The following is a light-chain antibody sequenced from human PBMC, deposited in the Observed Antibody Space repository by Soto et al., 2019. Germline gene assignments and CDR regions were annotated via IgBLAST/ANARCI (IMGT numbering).Light chain of an antibody. J-gene: IGLJ1*01. CDR3: QSYASSLTLRV. CDR1: SSNIGAGYD. CDR2: ANT. Sequence: QSVLTQPPSVSGAPGQRVTISCTGSSSNIGAGYDVHWYQQFPGTAPKLLIYANTNRPSGVPDRISGSKSGTSASLAITGLQADDEADYYCQSYASSLTLRVFGTGTKLTVL. V-gene: IGLV1-40*01.